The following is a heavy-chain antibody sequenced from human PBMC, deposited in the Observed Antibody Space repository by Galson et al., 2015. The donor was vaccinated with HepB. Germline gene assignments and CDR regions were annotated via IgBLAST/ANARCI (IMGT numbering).Heavy chain of an antibody. CDR3: AKSAVIVVVPAAVDY. D-gene: IGHD2-2*01. V-gene: IGHV3-23*01. J-gene: IGHJ4*02. CDR2: ISGSGGST. CDR1: GFTFSSYG. Sequence: SLRLSCAASGFTFSSYGMHWVRQAPGKGLEWVSAISGSGGSTYYADSVTGRFTISRDNSKNTLYLQMNSLRAEDTAVYYCAKSAVIVVVPAAVDYWGQGTLVTVSS.